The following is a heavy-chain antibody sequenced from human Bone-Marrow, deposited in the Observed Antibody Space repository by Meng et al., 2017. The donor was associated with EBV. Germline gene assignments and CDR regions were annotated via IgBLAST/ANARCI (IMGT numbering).Heavy chain of an antibody. V-gene: IGHV7-4-1*02. D-gene: IGHD3-10*01. J-gene: IGHJ5*02. Sequence: QVQLVQSGAEVKKPGASVKVSCXASGYTFTSYAMHWVRQAPGQGLEWMGWINTNTGNPTYAQGFTGRFVFSLDTSVSTAYLQISSLKAEDTAVYYCARDLKGSENNWFDPWGQGTLVTVSS. CDR1: GYTFTSYA. CDR2: INTNTGNP. CDR3: ARDLKGSENNWFDP.